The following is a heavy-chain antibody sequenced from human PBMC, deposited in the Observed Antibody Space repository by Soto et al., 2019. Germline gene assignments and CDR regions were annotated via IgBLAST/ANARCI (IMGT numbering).Heavy chain of an antibody. CDR2: VYWDDDK. V-gene: IGHV2-5*02. CDR1: GFSLSTSGAA. Sequence: QITLKESGPTLVNPTQTLTLTCTFSGFSLSTSGAAVGWIRQPPGKALEWLALVYWDDDKRYSPSIKNRVTITKDTSKNQVVRTLTNAEPVDTATYYSAHRRLATVFGLVTQTDVWFDSWGQGTLVTVPS. D-gene: IGHD3-3*01. J-gene: IGHJ5*01. CDR3: AHRRLATVFGLVTQTDVWFDS.